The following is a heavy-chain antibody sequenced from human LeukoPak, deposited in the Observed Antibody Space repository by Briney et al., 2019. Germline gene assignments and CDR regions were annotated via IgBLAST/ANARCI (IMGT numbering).Heavy chain of an antibody. CDR2: ITEGAGAT. CDR1: GFNFGGDW. CDR3: VRDGRSGKRTAFNN. V-gene: IGHV3-7*01. J-gene: IGHJ3*02. Sequence: PGGSLRLSCAASGFNFGGDWMSWVRQAPGKGLESVSFITEGAGATYYVESVRGRFTISRDNAKNSLYLQMNNLRDEDTAEYYSVRDGRSGKRTAFNNWGQGTKVTVSS.